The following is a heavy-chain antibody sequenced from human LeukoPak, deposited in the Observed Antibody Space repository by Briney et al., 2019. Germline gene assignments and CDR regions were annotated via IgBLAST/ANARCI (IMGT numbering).Heavy chain of an antibody. Sequence: SVKVSCKTSGGIFSTYAINWVRQAPGQGLEWMGRVIPKVGVTNYAQKFQGRVTITADKSTSTAYMELSSLSSEDTAVYYCARPFGSGQGNYYYYGMGVWGQGTTVTVSS. CDR1: GGIFSTYA. J-gene: IGHJ6*02. CDR3: ARPFGSGQGNYYYYGMGV. D-gene: IGHD6-19*01. V-gene: IGHV1-69*04. CDR2: VIPKVGVT.